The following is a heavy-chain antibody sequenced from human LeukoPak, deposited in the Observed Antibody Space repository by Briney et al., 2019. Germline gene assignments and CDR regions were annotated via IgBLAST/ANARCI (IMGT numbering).Heavy chain of an antibody. Sequence: PSETLSLTCTVSGGSISSYYWSWIRQPPGKGLEWIGYIYYSGSTNYNPSLKSRVTISVDTSKNQFSLKLSSVTAADTAVYYCARKAIVATIRYWYFDLWGRGTLVTVPS. V-gene: IGHV4-59*01. D-gene: IGHD5-12*01. CDR1: GGSISSYY. CDR2: IYYSGST. J-gene: IGHJ2*01. CDR3: ARKAIVATIRYWYFDL.